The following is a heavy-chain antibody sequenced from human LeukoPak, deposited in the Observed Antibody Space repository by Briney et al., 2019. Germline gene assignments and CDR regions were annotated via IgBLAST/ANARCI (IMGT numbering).Heavy chain of an antibody. Sequence: ASVKVSCKASGYTFTSYGISWVRQAPGQGLEWMGWISAYNGNTNYAQKLQGRVTMTTDTSTSTAYMELRSLRSDDTAVYCCAREFHPGHTSGWYLHWGQGTLVTVSS. CDR1: GYTFTSYG. CDR3: AREFHPGHTSGWYLH. D-gene: IGHD6-19*01. J-gene: IGHJ4*02. V-gene: IGHV1-18*01. CDR2: ISAYNGNT.